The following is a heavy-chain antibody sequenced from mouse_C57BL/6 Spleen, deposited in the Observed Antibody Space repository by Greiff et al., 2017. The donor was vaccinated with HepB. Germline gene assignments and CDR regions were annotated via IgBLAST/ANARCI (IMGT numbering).Heavy chain of an antibody. V-gene: IGHV2-3*01. J-gene: IGHJ1*03. CDR1: GFSLTSYG. Sequence: VQLVESGPGLVAPSQSLSITCTVSGFSLTSYGVSWVRQPPGKGLEWLGVIWGDGGTNYHSALISRLSISKDNSKSQVFLKLNSLPTDDTATYYCAKEEGAYYGSSYWYFDVWGTGTTVTVSS. CDR3: AKEEGAYYGSSYWYFDV. CDR2: IWGDGGT. D-gene: IGHD1-1*01.